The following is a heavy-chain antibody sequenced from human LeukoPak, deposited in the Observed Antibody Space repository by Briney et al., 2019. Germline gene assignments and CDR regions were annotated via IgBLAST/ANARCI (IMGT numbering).Heavy chain of an antibody. V-gene: IGHV1-18*01. CDR2: ISGYNGNT. Sequence: ASVKVSCKASSYRFNRYGISWVRQAPGQGLDWMGWISGYNGNTNYAQKFLGRVSMTADTSTSTAYMELRSLTSDDTAVYYCARSGRGTYYYFDLWGQGTLVTVSS. D-gene: IGHD5-12*01. CDR1: SYRFNRYG. J-gene: IGHJ4*02. CDR3: ARSGRGTYYYFDL.